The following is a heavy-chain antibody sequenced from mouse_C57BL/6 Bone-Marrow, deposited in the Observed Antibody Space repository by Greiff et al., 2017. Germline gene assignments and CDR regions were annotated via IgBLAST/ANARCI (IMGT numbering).Heavy chain of an antibody. CDR2: INPNYGTT. CDR1: GYSFTDYN. V-gene: IGHV1-39*01. CDR3: AREGYYGSSPDY. J-gene: IGHJ2*01. D-gene: IGHD1-1*01. Sequence: EVHLVESGPELVKPGASVKISCKASGYSFTDYNMNWVKQSNGKSLEWIGVINPNYGTTSYNQKFKGKATLTVDQSSSTAYMQLNSLTSEDSAVYYCAREGYYGSSPDYWGQGTTLTVSS.